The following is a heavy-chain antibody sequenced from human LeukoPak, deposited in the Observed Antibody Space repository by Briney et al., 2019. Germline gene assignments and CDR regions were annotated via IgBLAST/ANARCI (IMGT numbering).Heavy chain of an antibody. J-gene: IGHJ2*01. V-gene: IGHV1-46*01. D-gene: IGHD6-13*01. CDR1: GYTFTSYY. Sequence: ASVKVSCKASGYTFTSYYMHWVRQAPGQGLEWMGIINPSGGSTSYAQKFQGRVTMTRETSTSTVYMELSSLRSEDTAVYYCAKAAGTYWYFDLWGRGTLVTVSS. CDR3: AKAAGTYWYFDL. CDR2: INPSGGST.